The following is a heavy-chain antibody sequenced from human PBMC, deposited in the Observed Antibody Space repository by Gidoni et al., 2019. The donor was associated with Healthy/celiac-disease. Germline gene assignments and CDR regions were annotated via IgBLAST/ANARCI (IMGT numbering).Heavy chain of an antibody. J-gene: IGHJ4*02. CDR1: GFNFRSSA. CDR3: AKLRTQWLIDY. Sequence: EVQLLESGGGLVQPGGSLRLSCSAPGFNFRSSAMSWVRQAPGKGLEWVSGISRAGGSTYYADSVKGRFTVSRDNSKNTLYLQMNSLRGEDTAVYYCAKLRTQWLIDYWGQGTLVTVSA. CDR2: ISRAGGST. D-gene: IGHD6-19*01. V-gene: IGHV3-23*01.